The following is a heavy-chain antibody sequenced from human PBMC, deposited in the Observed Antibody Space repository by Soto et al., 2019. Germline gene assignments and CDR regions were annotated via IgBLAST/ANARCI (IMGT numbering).Heavy chain of an antibody. CDR2: IIPIFGTA. D-gene: IGHD2-21*02. Sequence: SVKVSCKASGGTFSSYAISWVRQAPGQGLEWMGGIIPIFGTANYAQKFQGRVTITADESTSTAYMELSSLRSEDTAVYYCAEAYCGGDCYPFPVAFEIWGQGTMVRVSS. V-gene: IGHV1-69*13. CDR3: AEAYCGGDCYPFPVAFEI. J-gene: IGHJ3*02. CDR1: GGTFSSYA.